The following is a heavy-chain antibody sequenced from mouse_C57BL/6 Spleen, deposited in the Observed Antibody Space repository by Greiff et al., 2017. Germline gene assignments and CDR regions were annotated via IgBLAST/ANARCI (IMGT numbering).Heavy chain of an antibody. V-gene: IGHV2-2*01. CDR3: GRGEVTGY. D-gene: IGHD2-2*01. J-gene: IGHJ4*01. CDR1: GFPLTSYG. Sequence: QVQLQQSGPGLVQPSQSLSITCTVSGFPLTSYGVPWVRQSPGKGLGWLGVIWSGGSKDYNSAFISRLGIRKDNSKCPVFFKMNSLQADDTAIYYCGRGEVTGYWGQGTSVTVSS. CDR2: IWSGGSK.